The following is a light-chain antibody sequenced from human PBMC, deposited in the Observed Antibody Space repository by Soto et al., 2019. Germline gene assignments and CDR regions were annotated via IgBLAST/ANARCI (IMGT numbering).Light chain of an antibody. Sequence: EIVMTQSPATLSVSPXXXXXXXCRXXQXVXXXLAWYQQKPGQTPKLLIYVASTRATGIPARFSGSGSGTEFTLTISSLQSXXFAXXXXQXXXXWPLTFGGGTKVEFK. J-gene: IGKJ4*01. V-gene: IGKV3-15*01. CDR1: QXVXXX. CDR2: VAS. CDR3: QXXXXWPLT.